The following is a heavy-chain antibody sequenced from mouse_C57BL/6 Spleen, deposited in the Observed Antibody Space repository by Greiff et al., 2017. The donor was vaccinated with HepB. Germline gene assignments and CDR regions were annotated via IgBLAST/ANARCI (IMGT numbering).Heavy chain of an antibody. V-gene: IGHV5-17*01. Sequence: EVNVVESGGGLVKPGGSLKLSCAASGFTFSDYGMHWVRQAPEKGLEWVAYISSGSSTIYYADTVKGRFTISRDNAKNTLFLQMTSLRSEDADMYYCARAYGSMDYWGQGTSVTVSS. J-gene: IGHJ4*01. CDR3: ARAYGSMDY. CDR2: ISSGSSTI. D-gene: IGHD2-2*01. CDR1: GFTFSDYG.